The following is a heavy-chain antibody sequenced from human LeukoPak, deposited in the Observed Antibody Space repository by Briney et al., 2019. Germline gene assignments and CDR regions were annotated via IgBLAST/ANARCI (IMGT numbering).Heavy chain of an antibody. Sequence: GGSLRLSCAASGFTFSSYSMNWVRQAPGKGLEWVSSISSSSSYIYYADSVKGRFTISRDNAKNSLYLQMNSLRTEDTAVYYCARDGDYYDSRGDAFDIWGQGAMVTVAS. D-gene: IGHD3-22*01. CDR1: GFTFSSYS. CDR3: ARDGDYYDSRGDAFDI. CDR2: ISSSSSYI. J-gene: IGHJ3*02. V-gene: IGHV3-21*01.